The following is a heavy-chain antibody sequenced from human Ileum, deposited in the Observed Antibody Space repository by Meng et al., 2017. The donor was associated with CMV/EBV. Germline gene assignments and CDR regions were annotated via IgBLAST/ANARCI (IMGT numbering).Heavy chain of an antibody. D-gene: IGHD3-10*01. CDR2: INPSGGGT. V-gene: IGHV1-2*02. CDR3: ARATMVRGVIPRFDP. CDR1: GYTFTGYY. J-gene: IGHJ5*02. Sequence: SGYTFTGYYMRWVRQAPGQGLEWMGWINPSGGGTSCAGKFRGRVTMTRDTSISTAYMELSRLRSDDTAVYYCARATMVRGVIPRFDPWGQGTLVTVSS.